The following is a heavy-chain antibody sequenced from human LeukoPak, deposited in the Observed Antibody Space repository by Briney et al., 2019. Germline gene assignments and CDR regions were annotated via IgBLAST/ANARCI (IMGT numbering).Heavy chain of an antibody. CDR3: AREDYYDSSGYYYVFDY. J-gene: IGHJ4*02. CDR1: GGSISSYY. V-gene: IGHV4-59*01. Sequence: TSETLSLTCTVSGGSISSYYWSWIRQPPGKGLEWIGYIYYSGSTNYNPSLKSRVTISVDTSKNQFSLKLSSVTAADTAVYYCAREDYYDSSGYYYVFDYWGQGTLVTVSS. CDR2: IYYSGST. D-gene: IGHD3-22*01.